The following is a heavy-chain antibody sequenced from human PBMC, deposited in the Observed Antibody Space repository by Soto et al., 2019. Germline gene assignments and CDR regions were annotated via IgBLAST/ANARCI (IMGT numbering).Heavy chain of an antibody. Sequence: GGSLRLSCAASGFTFDDYTMHWVRQAPGKGLEWVSLISWDGGSTYYADSVKGRFTISRDNSKNSLYLQMNSLRTEDTALYYCAKDRVQVTIFPRGDYGMDVWGQGTTVTVSS. CDR1: GFTFDDYT. J-gene: IGHJ6*02. CDR3: AKDRVQVTIFPRGDYGMDV. CDR2: ISWDGGST. V-gene: IGHV3-43*01. D-gene: IGHD3-3*01.